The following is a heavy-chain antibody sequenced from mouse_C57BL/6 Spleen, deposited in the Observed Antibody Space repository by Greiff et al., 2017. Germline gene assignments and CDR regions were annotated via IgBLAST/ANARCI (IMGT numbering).Heavy chain of an antibody. CDR1: GYAFTNYL. CDR3: AGGSGDYYAMDY. CDR2: INPGSGGT. J-gene: IGHJ4*01. V-gene: IGHV1-54*01. D-gene: IGHD1-1*01. Sequence: VQLQESGAELVRPGTSVKVSCKASGYAFTNYLIEWVKQRPGQGLEWIGVINPGSGGTNYNEKFKGKATLTADKSSSTAYMQLSSLTSEDSAVYFCAGGSGDYYAMDYWGQGTSVTVSS.